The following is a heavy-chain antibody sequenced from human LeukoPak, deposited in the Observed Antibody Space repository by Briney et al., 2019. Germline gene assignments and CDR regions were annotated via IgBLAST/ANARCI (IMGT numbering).Heavy chain of an antibody. CDR3: ARAEDQLLYGGWFDP. D-gene: IGHD2-2*02. CDR1: GGSISSYY. V-gene: IGHV4-4*07. CDR2: IYTSGST. Sequence: SETLSLTCTVSGGSISSYYWSWIRQPAGKGLEWLGRIYTSGSTNYNPSLKSRVTISVDTSKNQFSLKLSSVTAADTAVYYCARAEDQLLYGGWFDPWGQGTLVTVSS. J-gene: IGHJ5*02.